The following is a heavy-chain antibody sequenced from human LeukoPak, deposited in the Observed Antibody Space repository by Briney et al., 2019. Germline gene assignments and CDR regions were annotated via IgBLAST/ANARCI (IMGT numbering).Heavy chain of an antibody. Sequence: GGSLRLSCAASGFTFNSYAMHWVRQAPGKGLEWVASINPEGSEKYSADSVKGRFTISRDNAKNSLYLQMDSLRVEDTAFYYCARDLAYSRLDYWGQGMLVTVSS. CDR1: GFTFNSYA. J-gene: IGHJ4*02. CDR2: INPEGSEK. V-gene: IGHV3-7*01. D-gene: IGHD5-18*01. CDR3: ARDLAYSRLDY.